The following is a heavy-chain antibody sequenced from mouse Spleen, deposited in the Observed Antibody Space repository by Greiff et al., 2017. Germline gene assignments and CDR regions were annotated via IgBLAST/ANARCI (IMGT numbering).Heavy chain of an antibody. Sequence: VQLQQPGAELVMPGASVKLSCKASGYTFTSYWMHRVKQRPGQGLEWIGEIDPSDSYTNYNQKFKGKATLTVDKSSSTAYMQLSSLTSEDSAVYYCAYYRYGGAYWGQGTLVTVSA. CDR2: IDPSDSYT. V-gene: IGHV1-69*01. CDR1: GYTFTSYW. J-gene: IGHJ3*01. D-gene: IGHD2-14*01. CDR3: AYYRYGGAY.